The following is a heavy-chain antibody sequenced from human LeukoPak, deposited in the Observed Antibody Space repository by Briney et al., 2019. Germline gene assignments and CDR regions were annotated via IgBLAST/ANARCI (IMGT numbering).Heavy chain of an antibody. Sequence: GGSLRLSCAASGFTFTRYSMNWVRQAPGKGLEWISYISSSSSGIYYADSVKGRFTVSRDNAKNSLYLQMNSLRDEDTAVYYCARAGYSGYDFSAYYYGMDVWGQGTTVTVSS. CDR3: ARAGYSGYDFSAYYYGMDV. D-gene: IGHD5-12*01. CDR2: ISSSSSGI. CDR1: GFTFTRYS. J-gene: IGHJ6*02. V-gene: IGHV3-48*02.